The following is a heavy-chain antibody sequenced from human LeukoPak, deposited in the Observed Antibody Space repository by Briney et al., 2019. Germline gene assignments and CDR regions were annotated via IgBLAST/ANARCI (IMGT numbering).Heavy chain of an antibody. CDR3: AKDGRVAAAAYYFDY. Sequence: PGGSLRLSCAASGFSVSSNYMSWVRQAPGKGLEWVSIIYSGGSTNYADSVKGRFTISRDNSKNTLYLQMNSLRAEDTAVYYCAKDGRVAAAAYYFDYWGQGTLATVSS. D-gene: IGHD6-13*01. CDR1: GFSVSSNY. CDR2: IYSGGST. V-gene: IGHV3-53*05. J-gene: IGHJ4*02.